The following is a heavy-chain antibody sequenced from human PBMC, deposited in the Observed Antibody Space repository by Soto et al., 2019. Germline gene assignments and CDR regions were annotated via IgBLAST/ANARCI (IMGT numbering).Heavy chain of an antibody. Sequence: SETLSLTCTVSGGSLFGDYCTLSRQPAGGGLEWIGRINSDGNTNYSPSLKSRVTMSVDPSRKHFSLNLTSVTAADTASYFCARARRLENWFDPWGPGIQVTVSS. CDR2: INSDGNT. CDR1: GGSLFGDY. J-gene: IGHJ5*02. V-gene: IGHV4-4*07. CDR3: ARARRLENWFDP. D-gene: IGHD5-12*01.